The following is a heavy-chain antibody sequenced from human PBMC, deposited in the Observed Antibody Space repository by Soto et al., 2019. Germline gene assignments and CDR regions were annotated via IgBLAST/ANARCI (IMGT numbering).Heavy chain of an antibody. V-gene: IGHV3-30-3*01. J-gene: IGHJ6*02. D-gene: IGHD1-1*01. CDR2: ISYDGSNK. CDR1: GFTFSSYA. CDR3: ARETTYVLYYYYYGMDV. Sequence: QVQLVEAGGGVVQPGRSLRLSCAASGFTFSSYAMHRVRQAPGKGLEWVAVISYDGSNKYYADSVKGRFTISRDNSKNTLYLQMNSLRAEDTAVYYCARETTYVLYYYYYGMDVWGQGTTVTVSS.